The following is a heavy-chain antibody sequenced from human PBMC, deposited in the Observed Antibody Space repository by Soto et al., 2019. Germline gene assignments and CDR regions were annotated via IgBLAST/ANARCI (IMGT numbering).Heavy chain of an antibody. Sequence: QITLNESGPTVVKPAETLTLTCTFSGFSLTTSGVGVGWIRQSPGKAPEWIALIYWDDDKRYSASLKRRLTITKDTSKNQVVLTMASVDPADTATYYCAHRILRTVFGLVTTTAIYFDFWGQGTPVVVSS. D-gene: IGHD3-3*01. J-gene: IGHJ4*02. CDR1: GFSLTTSGVG. CDR3: AHRILRTVFGLVTTTAIYFDF. CDR2: IYWDDDK. V-gene: IGHV2-5*02.